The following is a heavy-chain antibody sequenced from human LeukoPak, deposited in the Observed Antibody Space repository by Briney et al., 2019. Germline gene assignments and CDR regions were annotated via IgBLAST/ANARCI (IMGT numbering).Heavy chain of an antibody. J-gene: IGHJ4*02. CDR2: ISYDGSNK. CDR1: GFTFSSYA. CDR3: ARDLDYYGSGSYYNFDY. V-gene: IGHV3-30*04. D-gene: IGHD3-10*01. Sequence: HTGGSLRLSCAASGFTFSSYAMHWVRQAPGKGLEWVAVISYDGSNKYYADSVKGRFTISRDNSKNTLYLQMNSLRAEDTAVYYCARDLDYYGSGSYYNFDYWGQGTLVTVSS.